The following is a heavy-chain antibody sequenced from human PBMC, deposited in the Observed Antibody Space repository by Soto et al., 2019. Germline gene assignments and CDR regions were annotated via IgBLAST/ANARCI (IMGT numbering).Heavy chain of an antibody. CDR1: GYTFTGYY. V-gene: IGHV1-2*04. CDR3: ARELAVAGTHYYYMDV. D-gene: IGHD6-19*01. J-gene: IGHJ6*03. Sequence: ASVKVSCKASGYTFTGYYMHWVRQAPGQGLEWMGWINPNSGGTNYAQKFQGWVTMTRDTSISTAYMELSRLRSDDTAVYYCARELAVAGTHYYYMDVWGKGTTVTVS. CDR2: INPNSGGT.